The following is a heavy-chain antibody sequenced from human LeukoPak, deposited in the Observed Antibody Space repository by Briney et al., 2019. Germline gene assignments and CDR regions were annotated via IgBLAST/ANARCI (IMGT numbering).Heavy chain of an antibody. Sequence: AAVKVSCKASGYTFTSYYMHSVRQARGQGVEGMGIINLRGGSTNYAQKLQDSVTMTKDTSRSTVYIEHSSLRAENTAVYYCARDPRYGSGQTWFDPWGQGTLVTVSS. V-gene: IGHV1-46*01. CDR3: ARDPRYGSGQTWFDP. CDR2: INLRGGST. CDR1: GYTFTSYY. J-gene: IGHJ5*02. D-gene: IGHD3-10*01.